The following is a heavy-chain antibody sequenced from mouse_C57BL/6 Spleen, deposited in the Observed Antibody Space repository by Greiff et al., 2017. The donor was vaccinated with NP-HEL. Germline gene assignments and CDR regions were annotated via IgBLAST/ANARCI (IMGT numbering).Heavy chain of an antibody. CDR2: INPNNGGT. CDR3: ARERVYYDYDEDYAMDY. V-gene: IGHV1-18*01. CDR1: GYTFTDYN. J-gene: IGHJ4*01. D-gene: IGHD2-4*01. Sequence: EVQLQQSGPELVKPGASVKIPCKASGYTFTDYNMDWVKQSHGKSLEWIGDINPNNGGTIYNQKFKGKATLTVDKSSSTAYMELRSLTSEDTAVYYCARERVYYDYDEDYAMDYWGQRTSVTVAS.